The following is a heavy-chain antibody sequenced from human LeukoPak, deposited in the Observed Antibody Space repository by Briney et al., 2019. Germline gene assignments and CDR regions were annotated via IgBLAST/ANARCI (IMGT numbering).Heavy chain of an antibody. V-gene: IGHV3-23*01. J-gene: IGHJ6*03. CDR1: GFTFSSYA. CDR3: AKGLEPWAIHYYYMDV. CDR2: ISGSGGST. Sequence: GSLRLSCAASGFTFSSYAMSWVRQAPGKGLEWVSAISGSGGSTYYADSVKGRFTISRDNSKNTLYLQMNSLRAEDTAVYYCAKGLEPWAIHYYYMDVWGKGTTVTVSS. D-gene: IGHD1-1*01.